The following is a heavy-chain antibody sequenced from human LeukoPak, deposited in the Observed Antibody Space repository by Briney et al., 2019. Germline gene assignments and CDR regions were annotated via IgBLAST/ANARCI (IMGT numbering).Heavy chain of an antibody. Sequence: GGSLRLSCVASGFTFSGSAMHWVRQASGKGLEWVGRIRSKTNSYATAYGASVKGRFTISRDDSKNTAYLQMNSLETEDTAVYFCTKYRGTVDYYDAFDIWGQGTVATVSS. D-gene: IGHD3-10*01. J-gene: IGHJ3*02. V-gene: IGHV3-73*01. CDR1: GFTFSGSA. CDR3: TKYRGTVDYYDAFDI. CDR2: IRSKTNSYAT.